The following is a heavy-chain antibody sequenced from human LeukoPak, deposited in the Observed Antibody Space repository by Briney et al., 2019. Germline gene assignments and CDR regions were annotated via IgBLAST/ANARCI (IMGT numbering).Heavy chain of an antibody. D-gene: IGHD3-22*01. CDR2: IYYSGST. CDR3: AKVGRHQYDSSGYYEYAFDI. CDR1: GGSISSGGYY. Sequence: PSETLSLTCTVSGGSISSGGYYWSWIRQHPGKGLEWIGYIYYSGSTYYNPSLKSRVTISVDTSKNQFSLKLSSVTAADTAVYYCAKVGRHQYDSSGYYEYAFDIWGQGTMVTVSS. J-gene: IGHJ3*02. V-gene: IGHV4-31*03.